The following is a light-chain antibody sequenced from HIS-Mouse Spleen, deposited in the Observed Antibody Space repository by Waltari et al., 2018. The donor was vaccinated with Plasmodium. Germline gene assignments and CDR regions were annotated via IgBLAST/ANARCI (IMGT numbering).Light chain of an antibody. J-gene: IGKJ3*01. Sequence: EIVMTQSPATLSVSPGERATLSCRASQSVSSNLAWYHQKPGQAPRLLIYGASTRATGIPARFSGSGSWTEFTLTISSLQSEDFAVYYCQQYNNWSFTFGPGTKVDIK. V-gene: IGKV3-15*01. CDR3: QQYNNWSFT. CDR2: GAS. CDR1: QSVSSN.